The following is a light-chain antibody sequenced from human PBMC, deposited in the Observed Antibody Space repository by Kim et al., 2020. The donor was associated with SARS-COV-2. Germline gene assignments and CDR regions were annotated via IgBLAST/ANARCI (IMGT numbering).Light chain of an antibody. Sequence: APGDTATLSCRASQSVIRYVAWYQQKPGQAPRLLMYDVSNRATGIPTRFSGSGSGTDFTLTISSLEPEDFAVYYCQQLSNWPLTFGGGTKVDIK. J-gene: IGKJ4*01. CDR3: QQLSNWPLT. CDR1: QSVIRY. CDR2: DVS. V-gene: IGKV3-11*01.